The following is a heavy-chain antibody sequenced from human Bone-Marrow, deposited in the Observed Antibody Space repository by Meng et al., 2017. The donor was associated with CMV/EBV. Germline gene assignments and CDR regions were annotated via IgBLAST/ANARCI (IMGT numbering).Heavy chain of an antibody. J-gene: IGHJ2*01. CDR2: IRGSGDST. Sequence: AFSRYAMSWVRQAPGKGVEWVSAIRGSGDSTYYADSVKGRFTISRDNSKNTLYLQMNSLRAEDTAVYYCAKKMCSGGSCYWGYFDLWGRGTLVTVSS. CDR3: AKKMCSGGSCYWGYFDL. V-gene: IGHV3-23*01. CDR1: AFSRYA. D-gene: IGHD2-15*01.